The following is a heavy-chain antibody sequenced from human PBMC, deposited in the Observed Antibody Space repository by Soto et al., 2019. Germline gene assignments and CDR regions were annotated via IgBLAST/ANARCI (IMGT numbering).Heavy chain of an antibody. V-gene: IGHV1-3*01. Sequence: QVQLVQSGAEVKKPGASVKVSCKASGYTFTNYAMHWVRQAPGQRLEWMGWINAGNGNTKYSQKFQGRVTITRDTSASTAYMELSSLRSEDTAVYYCARGGSRYWYFDLWGLGTLVTFSS. D-gene: IGHD1-26*01. CDR3: ARGGSRYWYFDL. CDR1: GYTFTNYA. J-gene: IGHJ2*01. CDR2: INAGNGNT.